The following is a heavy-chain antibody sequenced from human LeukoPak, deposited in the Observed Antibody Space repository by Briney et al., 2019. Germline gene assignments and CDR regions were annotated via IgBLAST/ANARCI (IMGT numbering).Heavy chain of an antibody. D-gene: IGHD1-26*01. CDR3: ARDSGSYSGLETELEY. J-gene: IGHJ4*02. CDR2: ISSSSDFI. Sequence: TGGSLRLSCAASGFTFSSYGMHWVRQAPGKGLEWVSSISSSSDFIYYADSVKGRFTISRDNAKNSLYLQMNSLRAEDTAVYYCARDSGSYSGLETELEYWGQGTLVTVSS. V-gene: IGHV3-21*01. CDR1: GFTFSSYG.